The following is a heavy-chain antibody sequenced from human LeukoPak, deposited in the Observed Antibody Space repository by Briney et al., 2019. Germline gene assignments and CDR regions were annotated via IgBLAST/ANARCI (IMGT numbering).Heavy chain of an antibody. Sequence: ASVKVSCKASGGTFSSYAISWVRQAPGQGLERMGGIIPIFGTANYAQKFQGRVTITTDESTSTAYMELSSLRSEDTAVYYCARTAVVTAICYYYYMDVWGKGTTVTVSS. J-gene: IGHJ6*03. CDR3: ARTAVVTAICYYYYMDV. D-gene: IGHD2-21*02. CDR2: IIPIFGTA. V-gene: IGHV1-69*05. CDR1: GGTFSSYA.